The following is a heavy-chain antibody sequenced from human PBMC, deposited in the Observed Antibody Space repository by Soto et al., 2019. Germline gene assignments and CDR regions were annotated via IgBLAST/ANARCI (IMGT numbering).Heavy chain of an antibody. Sequence: QVQLVESGGGVVQPGRSLRLSCAASGFSLSNSVMHWVRQAPGKGLEWVAVFWKDGNTKYYADSVKGRFIISRDNSKNTLYLELNSLRTEDTALYYCAKGKRPPPPYSAYEPFDSWGQGTLVSVSS. D-gene: IGHD5-12*01. J-gene: IGHJ4*02. CDR3: AKGKRPPPPYSAYEPFDS. CDR1: GFSLSNSV. V-gene: IGHV3-33*06. CDR2: FWKDGNTK.